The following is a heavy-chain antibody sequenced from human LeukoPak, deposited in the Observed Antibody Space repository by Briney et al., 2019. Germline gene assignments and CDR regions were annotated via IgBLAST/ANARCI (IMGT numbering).Heavy chain of an antibody. CDR2: IIPIFGTA. J-gene: IGHJ2*01. D-gene: IGHD2-21*01. CDR1: GCTFSSYA. CDR3: AASLGDWYFDL. Sequence: SVKVSCKPSGCTFSSYAISWVRQAPGQGLEWMGGIIPIFGTANYTQKFQGRVTTTADKSTSTASMELSSLRSEDTAVYYCAASLGDWYFDLWGRGTLVTVSS. V-gene: IGHV1-69*06.